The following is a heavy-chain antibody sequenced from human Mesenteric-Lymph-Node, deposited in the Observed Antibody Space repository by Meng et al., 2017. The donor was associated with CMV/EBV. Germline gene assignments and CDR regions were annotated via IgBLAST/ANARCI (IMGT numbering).Heavy chain of an antibody. CDR3: ARGRSWIQLWLNNWFDP. CDR1: GTVNSYA. D-gene: IGHD5-18*01. V-gene: IGHV1-69*10. Sequence: GTVNSYAISWVRQGPRQRLEWMGGVIPILSRTNYAQKFQGRVTIAADKSTSTAYMELSSLRSEDTAVYYWARGRSWIQLWLNNWFDPWGQGTLVTVSS. J-gene: IGHJ5*02. CDR2: VIPILSRT.